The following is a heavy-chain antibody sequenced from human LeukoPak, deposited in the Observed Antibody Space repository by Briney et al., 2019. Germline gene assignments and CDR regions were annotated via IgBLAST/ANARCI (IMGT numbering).Heavy chain of an antibody. D-gene: IGHD3-22*01. V-gene: IGHV1-2*02. CDR1: GYTFTGYY. J-gene: IGHJ4*02. CDR2: INPNSGGT. CDR3: ARGRGWYVSSGYYGYYFDY. Sequence: ASVKVSCKASGYTFTGYYMHWVRQAPGQGLEWMGWINPNSGGTNYAQKFQGRVTMTRDTSISTAYMELSRLRSDDTAVYYCARGRGWYVSSGYYGYYFDYWGQGTLVTV.